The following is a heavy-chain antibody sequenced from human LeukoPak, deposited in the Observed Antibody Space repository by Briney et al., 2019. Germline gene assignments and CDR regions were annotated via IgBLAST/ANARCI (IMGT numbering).Heavy chain of an antibody. CDR3: ARVTSYYYNTSGDYYFDF. V-gene: IGHV3-11*06. CDR2: ISSSSIYS. Sequence: GGSLRLSCEASAFTFSNYYMSWISQTPGKGLEWLAFISSSSIYSDYSDSVKGRFTISRDHAKHSLYLQMNSLRAEDTAAYYCARVTSYYYNTSGDYYFDFWGQGTLVTVS. D-gene: IGHD3-22*01. J-gene: IGHJ4*02. CDR1: AFTFSNYY.